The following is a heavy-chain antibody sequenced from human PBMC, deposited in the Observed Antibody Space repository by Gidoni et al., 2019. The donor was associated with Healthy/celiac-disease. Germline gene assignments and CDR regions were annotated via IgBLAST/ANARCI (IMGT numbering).Heavy chain of an antibody. CDR3: VSAYDSSGYYIGRYYYGMDV. D-gene: IGHD3-22*01. Sequence: EVQLVESGGGLVQPGGSLRLSCSASGFTFSSYTMHWVRQAPGKGLEYVSAISSNGGSTYYADSVKGRFTISRDNSKNTLYLQMSSLRAEDTAVYYCVSAYDSSGYYIGRYYYGMDVWGQGTTVTVSS. CDR2: ISSNGGST. V-gene: IGHV3-64D*06. CDR1: GFTFSSYT. J-gene: IGHJ6*02.